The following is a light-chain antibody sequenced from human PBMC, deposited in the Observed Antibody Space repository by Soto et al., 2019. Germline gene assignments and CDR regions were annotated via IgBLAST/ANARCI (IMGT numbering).Light chain of an antibody. J-gene: IGKJ1*01. CDR2: GXX. V-gene: IGKV3-20*01. CDR1: KRVGSTF. CDR3: GQFVSSSPRT. Sequence: NGLMKAARSLVLGPGLSATRCCRAKKRVGSTFLAGYQQKPGQDLRRLXGGXXTRATGIPDRFSGSWSRTDFTLSISRLEPEDFAVYYCGQFVSSSPRTFGQGTKV.